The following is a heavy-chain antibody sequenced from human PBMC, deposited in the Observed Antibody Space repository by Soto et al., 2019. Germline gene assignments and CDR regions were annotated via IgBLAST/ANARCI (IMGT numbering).Heavy chain of an antibody. CDR2: ISYDGSNK. V-gene: IGHV3-30-3*01. D-gene: IGHD3-22*01. Sequence: QVQLVESGGGVVQPGRSLRLSCAASGFTFSSYAMHWVRQAPGKGLEWVAVISYDGSNKYYADSVKGRFTISRDNSKNTLYLQMNSLRAEDTAVYYCAREDYYDSSGYYSYYFDYWGQGTLVTVSS. CDR1: GFTFSSYA. CDR3: AREDYYDSSGYYSYYFDY. J-gene: IGHJ4*02.